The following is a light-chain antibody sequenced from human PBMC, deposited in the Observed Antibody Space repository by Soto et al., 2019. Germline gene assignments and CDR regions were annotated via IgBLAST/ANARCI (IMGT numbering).Light chain of an antibody. CDR3: HLRSFLPLT. J-gene: IGKJ4*01. CDR2: DTS. V-gene: IGKV3-11*01. Sequence: TQSPSSLSASVVDIVTLYCRASQSVGNNLAWYQQKPGQAPRLLIYDTSNRATGVPARFSGSGSGTDFTLTISCLEPEDITFYYCHLRSFLPLTFGGG. CDR1: QSVGNN.